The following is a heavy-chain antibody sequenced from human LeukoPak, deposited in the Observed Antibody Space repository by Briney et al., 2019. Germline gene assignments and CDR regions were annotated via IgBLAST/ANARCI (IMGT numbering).Heavy chain of an antibody. Sequence: GGSLRLSCAASGFTFSSYVMSWVRQAPGKGLEWVSAISGSGSSTYYADSVKGRFTISRDNSKNTLYLQMNSLRAEDTAVYYCAKELDMVRGVIDYWGQGTLVTVSS. CDR3: AKELDMVRGVIDY. D-gene: IGHD3-10*01. V-gene: IGHV3-23*01. CDR2: ISGSGSST. CDR1: GFTFSSYV. J-gene: IGHJ4*02.